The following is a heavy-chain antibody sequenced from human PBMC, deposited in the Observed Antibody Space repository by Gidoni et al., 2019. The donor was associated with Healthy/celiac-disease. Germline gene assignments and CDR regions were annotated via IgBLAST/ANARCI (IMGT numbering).Heavy chain of an antibody. CDR1: GCTFSRYA. J-gene: IGHJ6*02. Sequence: EVQLLESGGGLVQPGGSLRLSCAASGCTFSRYAMSWVRQAPGKGLEWVSAISGSGGSTYYADSVKGRFTISRDNSKNTLYLQMNSLRAEDTAVYYCAKGDSGRGNYYYYGMDVWGQGTTVTVSS. V-gene: IGHV3-23*01. CDR3: AKGDSGRGNYYYYGMDV. D-gene: IGHD3-10*01. CDR2: ISGSGGST.